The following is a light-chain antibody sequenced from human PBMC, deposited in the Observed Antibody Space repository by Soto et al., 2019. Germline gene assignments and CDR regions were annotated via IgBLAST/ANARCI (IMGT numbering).Light chain of an antibody. CDR2: DAS. J-gene: IGKJ4*01. CDR1: QSVSSGY. Sequence: EIVLTQSPGTQSLSPGERATLSGRDSQSVSSGYLAWYQHKPGQAPRLLIYDASSRATGIPDRFSGSGSGTDFTLTISRLEPEDFAVYYCQQYGSSPAFGGGTKVEIK. CDR3: QQYGSSPA. V-gene: IGKV3-20*01.